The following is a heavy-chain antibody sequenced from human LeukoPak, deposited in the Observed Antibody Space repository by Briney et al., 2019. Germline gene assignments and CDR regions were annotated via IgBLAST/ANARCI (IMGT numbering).Heavy chain of an antibody. CDR1: GFTFSSYA. D-gene: IGHD3-22*01. CDR3: ALDSSGGRAFDI. Sequence: PGGSLRLSCAASGFTFSSYAMSWVRQAPGKGLEWVAVIWYGGSNKYYADSVKGRFTISRDNSKNTLYLQMNSLRAEDTAVYYCALDSSGGRAFDIWGQGTMVTVSS. J-gene: IGHJ3*02. V-gene: IGHV3-33*08. CDR2: IWYGGSNK.